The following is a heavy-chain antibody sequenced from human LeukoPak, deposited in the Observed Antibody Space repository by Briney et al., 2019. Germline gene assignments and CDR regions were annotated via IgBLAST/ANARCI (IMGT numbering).Heavy chain of an antibody. V-gene: IGHV3-30*02. Sequence: PGGVPRLSCAASGFTFSSYGMHWVRQAPGKGLEWVAFIRYDGSNKYYADSVKGRFTISRDNSKNTLYLQMNSLRAEDTAVYYCANERASLGGTDRYFQHWGQGTLVTVSS. J-gene: IGHJ1*01. CDR2: IRYDGSNK. CDR1: GFTFSSYG. CDR3: ANERASLGGTDRYFQH. D-gene: IGHD6-19*01.